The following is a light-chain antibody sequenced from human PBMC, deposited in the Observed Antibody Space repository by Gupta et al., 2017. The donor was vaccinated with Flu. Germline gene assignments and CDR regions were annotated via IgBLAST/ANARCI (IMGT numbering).Light chain of an antibody. V-gene: IGLV1-44*01. Sequence: TVTISCSGSGSNIGSHTVNWYQQLPGTAPKLLIYNDNQRPSGVPDRFSGSRSGASASLSISGLQSEDEASYYCAAWDDSLNGPLFGGGTELTVL. CDR1: GSNIGSHT. J-gene: IGLJ2*01. CDR2: NDN. CDR3: AAWDDSLNGPL.